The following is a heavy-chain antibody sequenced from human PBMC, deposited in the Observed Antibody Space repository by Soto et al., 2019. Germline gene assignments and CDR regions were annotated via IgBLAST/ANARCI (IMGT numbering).Heavy chain of an antibody. CDR1: GGTFSSYA. V-gene: IGHV1-69*01. CDR2: IIPIFGTA. D-gene: IGHD3-3*01. Sequence: QVQLVQSGAEVKKPGSSVKVSCKASGGTFSSYAISWVRQAPGQGLEWMGGIIPIFGTANYAQKFQGRVTITADESTSTAYIELSSLRSEDTAVYYCARVAGAYDFWSGYNDYWGQGTLVTVSS. J-gene: IGHJ4*02. CDR3: ARVAGAYDFWSGYNDY.